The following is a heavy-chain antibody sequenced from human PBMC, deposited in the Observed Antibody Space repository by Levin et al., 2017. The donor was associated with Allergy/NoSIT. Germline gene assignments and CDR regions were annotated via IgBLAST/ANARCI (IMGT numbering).Heavy chain of an antibody. CDR2: ISRSGGGR. D-gene: IGHD6-19*01. CDR1: GFTFDTYA. Sequence: PGGSLRLSCTASGFTFDTYAMNWVRQAPGKGLEWVSTISRSGGGRNYADSVKGRFTISRDNSKSTLYLEMNSLRAEDTAVYYCAKGELWLVPHFDSWGQGAPVSVSS. V-gene: IGHV3-23*01. CDR3: AKGELWLVPHFDS. J-gene: IGHJ4*02.